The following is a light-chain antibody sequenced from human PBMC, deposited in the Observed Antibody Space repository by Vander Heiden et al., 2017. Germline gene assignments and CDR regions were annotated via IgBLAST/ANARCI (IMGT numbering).Light chain of an antibody. V-gene: IGLV3-25*03. Sequence: SYELTQPSSVSVSPGQTARIPCSGDALPKQYAYWYQQKPGQAPVLVIYKDSERPSGIPERFSGSSSGTTVTLTISGVQAEDEADYYCQSSDTSGTYYVCGTGTKVTVL. J-gene: IGLJ1*01. CDR1: ALPKQY. CDR3: QSSDTSGTYYV. CDR2: KDS.